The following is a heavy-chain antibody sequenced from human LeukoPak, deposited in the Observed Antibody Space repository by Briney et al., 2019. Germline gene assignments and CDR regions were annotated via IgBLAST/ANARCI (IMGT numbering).Heavy chain of an antibody. CDR3: ARDIGIYPHVAFDI. CDR2: IYYSGST. Sequence: SETLSLTCTVSGGSIRSSDYYWGWIRQPPGKGLEWVGNIYYSGSTYYNPSLESRVTISVDTSMTKFSLRLTSVTAADTAVYFCARDIGIYPHVAFDIWGQGTLVTVSS. D-gene: IGHD2-15*01. CDR1: GGSIRSSDYY. V-gene: IGHV4-39*07. J-gene: IGHJ3*02.